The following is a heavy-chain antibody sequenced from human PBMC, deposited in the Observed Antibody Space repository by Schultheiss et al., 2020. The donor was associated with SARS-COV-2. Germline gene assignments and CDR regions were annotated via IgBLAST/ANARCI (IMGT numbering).Heavy chain of an antibody. CDR3: ARDRRYTFAYAYFDY. Sequence: GESLKISCKASGYTFSSYGFSWVRQAPGQGLEWMGWISAYNGNTKYAQKLQGRVTMTTDTSTSTAYMELRSLRSDDTAVYYCARDRRYTFAYAYFDYWGQGTLVTVSS. D-gene: IGHD5-18*01. J-gene: IGHJ4*02. CDR2: ISAYNGNT. CDR1: GYTFSSYG. V-gene: IGHV1-18*01.